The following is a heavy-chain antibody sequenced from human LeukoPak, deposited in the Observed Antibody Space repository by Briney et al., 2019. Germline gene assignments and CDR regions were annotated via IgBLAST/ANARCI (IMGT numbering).Heavy chain of an antibody. CDR3: VRDPKSAVAADWFDP. CDR1: GGSISSYY. J-gene: IGHJ5*02. D-gene: IGHD6-19*01. CDR2: IYYSVIT. V-gene: IGHV4-59*12. Sequence: SETLSLTCTVSGGSISSYYWSWIRQPPGKGLEWIGHIYYSVITNYNPSLKSRVTISKDTSKNQFSLRLDSMTAADTAVYYCVRDPKSAVAADWFDPWGQGTLVTVSS.